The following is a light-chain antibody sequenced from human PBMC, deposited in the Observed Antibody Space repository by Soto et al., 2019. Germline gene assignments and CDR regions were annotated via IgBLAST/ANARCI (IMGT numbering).Light chain of an antibody. CDR3: QQYGSSPPFL. CDR1: QSVSSSY. Sequence: EIVLTESPGTLSFSPGERSTLSCRSGQSVSSSYLAWYQQKPGQAPRLLIYGASSRATGIPDRFSGSGSGADFTLTISRLEPEDFAVYYCQQYGSSPPFLFGQGTKVDIK. V-gene: IGKV3-20*01. CDR2: GAS. J-gene: IGKJ1*01.